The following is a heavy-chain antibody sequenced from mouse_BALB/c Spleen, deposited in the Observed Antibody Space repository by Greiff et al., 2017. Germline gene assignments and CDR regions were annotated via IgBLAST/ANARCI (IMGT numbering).Heavy chain of an antibody. CDR1: GFSLTSYD. CDR3: VRDERYYGRFSY. J-gene: IGHJ3*01. V-gene: IGHV2-9-2*01. Sequence: QVQLQQSGPGLVAPSQSLSITCTVSGFSLTSYDISWIRQPPGKGLEWLGVIWTGGGTNYNSAFMSRLSISKDNSKSQVFLKMNSLQTDDTAIYYCVRDERYYGRFSYWGQGTLVTVSA. CDR2: IWTGGGT. D-gene: IGHD1-1*01.